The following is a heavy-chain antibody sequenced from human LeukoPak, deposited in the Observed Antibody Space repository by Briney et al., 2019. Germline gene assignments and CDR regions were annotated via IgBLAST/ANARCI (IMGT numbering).Heavy chain of an antibody. CDR1: GGTFSSYA. CDR2: IIPIFGIA. CDR3: AAGVDVLVPDGGWFDP. J-gene: IGHJ5*02. Sequence: ASVKVSCKASGGTFSSYAISWVRQAPGQGLEWMGRIIPIFGIANYAQKFQGRVTITADKSTSTADMELSSLRSEDTAVYYCAAGVDVLVPDGGWFDPWGQVTLVNVSS. V-gene: IGHV1-69*04. D-gene: IGHD2-2*01.